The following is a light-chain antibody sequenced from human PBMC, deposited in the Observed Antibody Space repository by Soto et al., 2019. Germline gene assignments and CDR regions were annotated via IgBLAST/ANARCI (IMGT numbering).Light chain of an antibody. CDR3: CSYAGSSTLV. CDR2: EGS. Sequence: QSALTPPAAVSGSPGQSITIACTGTSSDIVSWYHQHPGKAPKLILYEGSKRPSGVSNRFSGSKSGNTASLTISGLQAEDEADYYCCSYAGSSTLVFGGGTKLTVL. J-gene: IGLJ2*01. V-gene: IGLV2-23*01. CDR1: SSDI.